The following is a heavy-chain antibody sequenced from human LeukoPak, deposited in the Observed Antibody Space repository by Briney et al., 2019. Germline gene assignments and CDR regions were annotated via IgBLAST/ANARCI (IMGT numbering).Heavy chain of an antibody. J-gene: IGHJ4*02. D-gene: IGHD5-12*01. CDR2: IYHSGST. CDR1: VGSISTYY. Sequence: PSETLSLTCTLSVGSISTYYWGWIRQPPGKGLEWIGYIYHSGSTNYNPSLKSRVTISVDTSKNQFSLKLSSVTAADTAVYYCARGGGYASPIGYWGQGALVTVSS. V-gene: IGHV4-59*01. CDR3: ARGGGYASPIGY.